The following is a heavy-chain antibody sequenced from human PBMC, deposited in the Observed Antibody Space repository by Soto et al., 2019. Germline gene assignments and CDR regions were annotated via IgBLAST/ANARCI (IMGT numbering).Heavy chain of an antibody. CDR1: GFTFSSYE. Sequence: EVQLVESGGGLVQPGGSLRLSCAASGFTFSSYEMNWVRQAPGKGLEWGSYISHSGSTTSYADSVMGRFTISRDDAKNSLYLQMHSLRAEATDIYFCARALFGSYYYDYHLDVWGQGTTVTVSS. J-gene: IGHJ6*02. V-gene: IGHV3-48*03. CDR2: ISHSGSTT. D-gene: IGHD3-16*01. CDR3: ARALFGSYYYDYHLDV.